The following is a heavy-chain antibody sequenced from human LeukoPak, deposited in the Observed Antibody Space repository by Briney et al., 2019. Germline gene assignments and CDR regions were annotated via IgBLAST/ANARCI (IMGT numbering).Heavy chain of an antibody. CDR3: ASTSASG. D-gene: IGHD3-10*01. CDR1: GFTFSTYG. CDR2: IGYDGSKM. V-gene: IGHV3-30*02. Sequence: GGSLRLSCAASGFTFSTYGMHWVRQAPGKGLEWVAFIGYDGSKMYYVDSVKGRFTISRDNSENTVYLQMNSLRAEDTALYYCASTSASGWGQGTLVTVSS. J-gene: IGHJ4*02.